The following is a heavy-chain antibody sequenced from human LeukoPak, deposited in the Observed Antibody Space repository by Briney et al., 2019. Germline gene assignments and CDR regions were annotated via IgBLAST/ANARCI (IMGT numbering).Heavy chain of an antibody. V-gene: IGHV4-39*01. Sequence: PETLSLTCTVSSGSISRSTYYWGWIRQPPGKGLEWIGSIHYSGSTYYNPSLKSRVIISLDTSKSQFSLKVSSVTAADTAVYYCARKYTSSWYPDLDFDSWGQGTLVTVSS. CDR1: SGSISRSTYY. CDR3: ARKYTSSWYPDLDFDS. J-gene: IGHJ4*02. D-gene: IGHD6-13*01. CDR2: IHYSGST.